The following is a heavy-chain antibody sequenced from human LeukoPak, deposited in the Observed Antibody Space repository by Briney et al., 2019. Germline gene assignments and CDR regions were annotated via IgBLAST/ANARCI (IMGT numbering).Heavy chain of an antibody. CDR2: ISGTGRTV. CDR3: ARVGCSSTSCYVAEYFQH. D-gene: IGHD2-2*01. J-gene: IGHJ1*01. V-gene: IGHV3-48*03. Sequence: GGSLRLSCAASGFTFIPYEMNWVRQAPGKGLEWVSYISGTGRTVYYADSVKGRFTISRDNAKRSLYLQMNSLRAEDTAVYYCARVGCSSTSCYVAEYFQHWGQGTLVTVSS. CDR1: GFTFIPYE.